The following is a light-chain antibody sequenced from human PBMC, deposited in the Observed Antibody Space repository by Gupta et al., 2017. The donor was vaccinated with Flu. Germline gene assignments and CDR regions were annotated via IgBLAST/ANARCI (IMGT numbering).Light chain of an antibody. CDR1: QEISRY. Sequence: PSFLSASVGDRVAITCRASQEISRYLAWYQQKAGEGPKLLIYAESTWKTGVPSRFSGSGSGTEFTLTISSRQPEDFGIYYCQRGYQSPVTFGRGTKVEIK. CDR3: QRGYQSPVT. CDR2: AES. J-gene: IGKJ4*01. V-gene: IGKV1-9*01.